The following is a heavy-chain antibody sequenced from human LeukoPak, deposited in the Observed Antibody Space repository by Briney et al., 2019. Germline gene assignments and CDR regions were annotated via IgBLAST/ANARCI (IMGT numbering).Heavy chain of an antibody. J-gene: IGHJ4*02. CDR1: GFNVNNAW. CDR2: ISGSGGST. CDR3: AKVYCSSTSCYKAQVDY. Sequence: GGSLRLSCAASGFNVNNAWMSWVRQAPGKGLEWVSAISGSGGSTYYADSVKGRFTISRDNSKNTLYLQMNSLRAEDTAVYYCAKVYCSSTSCYKAQVDYWGQGTLVTVSS. V-gene: IGHV3-23*01. D-gene: IGHD2-2*02.